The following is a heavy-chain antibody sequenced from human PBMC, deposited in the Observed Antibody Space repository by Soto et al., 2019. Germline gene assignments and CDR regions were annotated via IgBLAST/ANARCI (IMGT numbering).Heavy chain of an antibody. D-gene: IGHD4-17*01. CDR3: AREVYGDYANYYYYYMDV. V-gene: IGHV1-69*04. J-gene: IGHJ6*03. Sequence: GASVKVSCKASGGTFSSYTISWVRQAPGQGLEWMGRIIPILGIANYAQKFQGRVTITADKSTSTAYMELSSLRSEDTAVYYCAREVYGDYANYYYYYMDVWGKGTTVTVSS. CDR1: GGTFSSYT. CDR2: IIPILGIA.